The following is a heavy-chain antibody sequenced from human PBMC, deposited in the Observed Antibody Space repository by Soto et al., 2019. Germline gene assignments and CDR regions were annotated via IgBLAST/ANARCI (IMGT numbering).Heavy chain of an antibody. CDR3: GHHLSIATRHYYDC. CDR1: GFSLSTSGVG. D-gene: IGHD6-6*01. V-gene: IGHV2-5*01. CDR2: IYGNDDK. Sequence: SGPTLVKPTQTLTLTCTFSGFSLSTSGVGVGWIRQPPGKALEWLALIYGNDDKRYSPSLKSRLTITKDTSKNQVVLKMTNMDPVDTATYYCGHHLSIATRHYYDCWGQGTLVTVSS. J-gene: IGHJ4*02.